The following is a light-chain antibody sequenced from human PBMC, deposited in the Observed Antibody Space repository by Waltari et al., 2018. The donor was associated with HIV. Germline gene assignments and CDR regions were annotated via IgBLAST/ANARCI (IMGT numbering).Light chain of an antibody. Sequence: QSALTQPPSASGSPGQSVTIPSTGTRNDVGNYAYVSWYQQHPGKAPKLLIYEVNQRPSGVPDRFSGSKSDNTASLTVSGLQAEDEADYYCSSYAGRNNRLVFGGGTKMTVL. CDR2: EVN. V-gene: IGLV2-8*01. CDR3: SSYAGRNNRLV. J-gene: IGLJ2*01. CDR1: RNDVGNYAY.